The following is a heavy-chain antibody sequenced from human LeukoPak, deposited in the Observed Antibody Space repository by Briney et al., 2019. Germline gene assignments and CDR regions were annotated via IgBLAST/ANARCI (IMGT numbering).Heavy chain of an antibody. CDR2: IYFSGNT. Sequence: SEALPLTCTVSGDSISTSDFYWGWIRQPPGKGLEWIGSIYFSGNTYYNPSLKSRVTISVDRSKNQFSLKLSSVTAADTAVYYCARSGYDHYGSGSYGAFDIWGQGTMVTVSS. CDR3: ARSGYDHYGSGSYGAFDI. CDR1: GDSISTSDFY. V-gene: IGHV4-39*07. J-gene: IGHJ3*02. D-gene: IGHD3-10*01.